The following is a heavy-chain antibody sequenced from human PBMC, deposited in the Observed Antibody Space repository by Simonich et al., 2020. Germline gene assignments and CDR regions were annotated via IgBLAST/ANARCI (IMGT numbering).Heavy chain of an antibody. D-gene: IGHD6-6*01. CDR3: ARDFRLQLVEIGTYYYYGMDV. J-gene: IGHJ6*02. CDR2: ISSSGSTI. CDR1: GFTFSSYE. Sequence: EVQLVESGGGLVQPGGSLRLSCAASGFTFSSYEMNWVRQAPGKGLEWVSYISSSGSTIYYADSVKGRVTISRDNAKNSLYLQMNSLRAEDTAVYYCARDFRLQLVEIGTYYYYGMDVLGQGTTVTVSS. V-gene: IGHV3-48*03.